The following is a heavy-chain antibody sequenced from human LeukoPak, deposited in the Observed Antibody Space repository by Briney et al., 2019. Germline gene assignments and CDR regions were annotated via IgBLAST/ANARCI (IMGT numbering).Heavy chain of an antibody. J-gene: IGHJ4*02. D-gene: IGHD6-6*01. CDR2: ITGSSSYI. Sequence: GGSLRLSCAASGFXFSTYYMNWVRQAPGKGREWVSFITGSSSYIYYTDSVKGRFTISRDNAKNSLFLQMNSLRDEDTAVYYCASGFSSSPYFDYWGQGTLVTVSS. CDR1: GFXFSTYY. V-gene: IGHV3-21*01. CDR3: ASGFSSSPYFDY.